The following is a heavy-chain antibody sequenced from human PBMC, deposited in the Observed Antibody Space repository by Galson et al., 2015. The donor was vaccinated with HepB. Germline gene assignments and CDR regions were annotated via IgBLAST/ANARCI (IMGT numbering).Heavy chain of an antibody. Sequence: SLRLSCAASGFTFDDYAMHWVRQAPGKGLGWVSGFSWNRGSIGCADSVKGRFTISRDNAKNSLYLQMNSLRAEDTALYYCARVWDYYDSSGYSLDSYFDYWGQGTLVTVSS. V-gene: IGHV3-9*01. CDR1: GFTFDDYA. D-gene: IGHD3-22*01. J-gene: IGHJ4*02. CDR2: FSWNRGSI. CDR3: ARVWDYYDSSGYSLDSYFDY.